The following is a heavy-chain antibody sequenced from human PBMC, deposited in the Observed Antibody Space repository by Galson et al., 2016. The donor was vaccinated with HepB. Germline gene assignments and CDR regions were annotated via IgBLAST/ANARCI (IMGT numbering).Heavy chain of an antibody. V-gene: IGHV3-30*02. CDR2: GTDQ. Sequence: GTDQFYADSMKGRFTISRDNSKNTLYLQVNSLRPEDTAVYYCAKASTVTTDYFDYWGQGTLVTVSS. D-gene: IGHD4-17*01. CDR3: AKASTVTTDYFDY. J-gene: IGHJ4*02.